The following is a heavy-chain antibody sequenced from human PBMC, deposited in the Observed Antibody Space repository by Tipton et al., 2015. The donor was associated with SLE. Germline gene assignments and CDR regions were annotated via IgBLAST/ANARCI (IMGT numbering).Heavy chain of an antibody. CDR1: GFTFSSYG. CDR3: ANLYYDFWSGYLQDAFDI. Sequence: SGFTFSSYGMHWVRQAPGKGLEWVANIKQDGSEKYYVDSVKGRFTISRDNAKNSLYLQMNSLRAEDTAVYYCANLYYDFWSGYLQDAFDIWGQGTMVTVSS. J-gene: IGHJ3*02. D-gene: IGHD3-3*01. CDR2: IKQDGSEK. V-gene: IGHV3-7*01.